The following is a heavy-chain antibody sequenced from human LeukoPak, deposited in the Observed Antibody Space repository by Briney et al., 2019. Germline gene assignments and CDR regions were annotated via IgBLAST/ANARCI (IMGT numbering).Heavy chain of an antibody. J-gene: IGHJ4*02. CDR3: ARETKVPAGRSWDF. V-gene: IGHV4-4*07. Sequence: SETLSLTCTVSGGSISSYYWTWIRQPAGKGLEWIGRIHHSGTTNHNPSLKSRVIMSLDMSNNQFPLKVRSVTAADTAVYYCARETKVPAGRSWDFWGQGTLVTVSS. CDR1: GGSISSYY. CDR2: IHHSGTT. D-gene: IGHD2-21*02.